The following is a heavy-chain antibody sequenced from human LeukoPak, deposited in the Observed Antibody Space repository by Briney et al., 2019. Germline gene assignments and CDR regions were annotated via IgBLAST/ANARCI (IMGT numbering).Heavy chain of an antibody. CDR3: ASWGHWELQLDY. CDR1: GFTFSSYA. V-gene: IGHV3-30-3*01. Sequence: PGGSLRLSCAASGFTFSSYAMHWVRQAPGKGLEWVAVISYGGSNKYYADSVKGRFTISRDNSKNTLYLQMNSLRAEDTAVYYCASWGHWELQLDYWGQGTLVTVSS. J-gene: IGHJ4*02. D-gene: IGHD1-26*01. CDR2: ISYGGSNK.